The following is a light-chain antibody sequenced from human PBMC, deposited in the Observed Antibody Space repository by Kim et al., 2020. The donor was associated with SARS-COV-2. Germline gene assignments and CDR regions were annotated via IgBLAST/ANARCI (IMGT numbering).Light chain of an antibody. CDR1: SGHSSYT. CDR2: LNSDGSH. V-gene: IGLV4-69*01. Sequence: VKLTCALSSGHSSYTIAWHQQQPEKGPRYLMKLNSDGSHSKGDEIPDRFSGSSSGAERYLTISSLQSEDEADYYCQTWGTGIRVFGGGTQLTVL. J-gene: IGLJ3*02. CDR3: QTWGTGIRV.